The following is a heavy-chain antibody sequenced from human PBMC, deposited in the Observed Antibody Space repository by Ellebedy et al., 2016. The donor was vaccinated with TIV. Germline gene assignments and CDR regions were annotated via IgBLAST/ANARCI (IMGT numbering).Heavy chain of an antibody. D-gene: IGHD6-6*01. CDR1: GFSLSTSAVG. CDR2: IYWADDK. V-gene: IGHV2-5*02. J-gene: IGHJ3*02. CDR3: AHRDSRSPGAFDI. Sequence: SGPTLVKPTQTLTLTCTFAGFSLSTSAVGVGWIRHPPGKALEWVAFIYWADDKRYSSSLKSRLTITKDTSKNQVVLRMTNMDPVDTATYYCAHRDSRSPGAFDIWGQGTMVTVSS.